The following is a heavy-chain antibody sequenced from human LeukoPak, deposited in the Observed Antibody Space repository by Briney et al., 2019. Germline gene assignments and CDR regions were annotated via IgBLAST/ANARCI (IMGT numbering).Heavy chain of an antibody. V-gene: IGHV3-66*02. J-gene: IGHJ4*02. D-gene: IGHD6-19*01. CDR3: AREQGSSGWYQNDY. Sequence: GGSLRLSCAASGFTVSSNYMSWVRQAPGKGLEWVSVIYSGGSTYYSDSVKGRFTISRDNSKNTLYLQMNSLRAEDTAVYYCAREQGSSGWYQNDYWGQGTLVTVSS. CDR1: GFTVSSNY. CDR2: IYSGGST.